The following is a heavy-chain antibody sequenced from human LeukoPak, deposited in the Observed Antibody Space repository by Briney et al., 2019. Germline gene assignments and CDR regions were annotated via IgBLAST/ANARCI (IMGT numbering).Heavy chain of an antibody. Sequence: ASVTVSCTASGYSFTMCYLHWVRQAPGQGLEWMGIINPSDDTTTHAQKFQGRVTMTSDTSTSTVYMELSSLRSEDTAVYYCARDLRHHSGIAVSPFDYWGQGTLVTVSS. CDR1: GYSFTMCY. CDR2: INPSDDTT. V-gene: IGHV1-46*01. CDR3: ARDLRHHSGIAVSPFDY. J-gene: IGHJ4*02. D-gene: IGHD6-19*01.